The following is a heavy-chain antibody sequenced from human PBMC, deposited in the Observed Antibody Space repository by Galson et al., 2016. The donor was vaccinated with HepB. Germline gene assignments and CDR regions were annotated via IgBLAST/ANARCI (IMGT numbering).Heavy chain of an antibody. CDR2: MNPNTGNT. J-gene: IGHJ6*02. V-gene: IGHV1-8*01. Sequence: SVKVSCKASGYTFTDYDINWVRQATGQGLEWVGWMNPNTGNTGLPQKFQGRVTLTRNTSTSTAYMELRGLRSDDTAVYYCARVVVVESYACFAMDVWGQGTTVTVS. D-gene: IGHD2-15*01. CDR3: ARVVVVESYACFAMDV. CDR1: GYTFTDYD.